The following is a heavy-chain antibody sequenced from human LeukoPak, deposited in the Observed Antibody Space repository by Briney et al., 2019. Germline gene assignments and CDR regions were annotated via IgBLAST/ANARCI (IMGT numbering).Heavy chain of an antibody. V-gene: IGHV5-51*01. CDR1: GYSFFGDW. J-gene: IGHJ4*02. CDR2: IYPGDSDT. D-gene: IGHD6-13*01. Sequence: GESLKISCKGSGYSFFGDWIGWGRQMPGKGLEWMGIIYPGDSDTKYSPSFQGQVTISADKSISTTYLQWSSLKASDTAMYYCARRSSSWDPYDNWGQGTLVTVSS. CDR3: ARRSSSWDPYDN.